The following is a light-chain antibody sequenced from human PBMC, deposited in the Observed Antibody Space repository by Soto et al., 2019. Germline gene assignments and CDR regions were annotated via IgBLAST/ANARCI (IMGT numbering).Light chain of an antibody. Sequence: EIVLTQSPGTLSLSPGERATLSCRATQTVSSTYLVWYQQKSGQAPRLLIYGASNRAPGLSDRFSGSGSGTDFPLTISRLEPEDFAVYYCHQCGNSWWTFGQGTKVEIK. CDR2: GAS. CDR1: QTVSSTY. J-gene: IGKJ1*01. V-gene: IGKV3-20*01. CDR3: HQCGNSWWT.